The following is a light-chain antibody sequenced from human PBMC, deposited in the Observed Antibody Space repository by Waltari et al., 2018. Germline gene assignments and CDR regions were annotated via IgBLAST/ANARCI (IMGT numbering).Light chain of an antibody. CDR2: DES. J-gene: IGKJ4*01. V-gene: IGKV1-33*01. Sequence: DIQMTQSPSSLSASVGDRVTITCQASQDISNYLNWYQQKPGKAPKLLNYDESNLETGVPSRFSGSGSGTDFTFTISSLQPEDIATYYCQQYDNLPLTFGGGTKVEIK. CDR1: QDISNY. CDR3: QQYDNLPLT.